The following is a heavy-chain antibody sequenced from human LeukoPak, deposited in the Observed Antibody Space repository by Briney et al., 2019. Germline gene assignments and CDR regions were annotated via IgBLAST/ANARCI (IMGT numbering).Heavy chain of an antibody. D-gene: IGHD3-3*01. CDR3: ARVSTIFGVISVMGNWFDP. CDR1: GGSVSSGTYY. V-gene: IGHV4-61*01. J-gene: IGHJ5*02. CDR2: IYSSGST. Sequence: SETLSLTCTVSGGSVSSGTYYWSWIRQPPGKGLECIGYIYSSGSTTYNPSLKSRVTISVDTSKNQFSLKLSSVTAADTAVYYCARVSTIFGVISVMGNWFDPWGQGTLVTVSS.